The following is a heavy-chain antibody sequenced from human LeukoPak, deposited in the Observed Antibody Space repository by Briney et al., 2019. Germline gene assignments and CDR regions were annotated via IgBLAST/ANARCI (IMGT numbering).Heavy chain of an antibody. CDR1: GFTFSSYG. CDR2: ISYDGSNK. D-gene: IGHD3-10*01. CDR3: AKDLKILAMVRGVLDY. J-gene: IGHJ4*02. Sequence: GGSLRLSCAASGFTFSSYGMHWVRQAPGKGLEWVAVISYDGSNKYYADSVKGRFTISRDNSKNTLYLRMNSLRAEDTAVYYCAKDLKILAMVRGVLDYWGQGTLVTVSS. V-gene: IGHV3-30*18.